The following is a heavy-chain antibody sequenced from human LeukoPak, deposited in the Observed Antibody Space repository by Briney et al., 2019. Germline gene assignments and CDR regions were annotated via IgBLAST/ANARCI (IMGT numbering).Heavy chain of an antibody. D-gene: IGHD3-22*01. CDR3: ARGGYDSSVY. CDR2: IYDSGNT. V-gene: IGHV4-39*07. Sequence: SETLSLTCTVSGDSVSSSVYYWGWIRQPPGKGLEWIGSIYDSGNTYHNPSLKSRVTISVDTSKNQFSLKLSSVTAADTAVYYCARGGYDSSVYWGQGTLVTVSS. J-gene: IGHJ4*02. CDR1: GDSVSSSVYY.